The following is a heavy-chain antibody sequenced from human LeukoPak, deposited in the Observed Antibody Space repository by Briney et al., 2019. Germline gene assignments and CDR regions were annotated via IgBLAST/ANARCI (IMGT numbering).Heavy chain of an antibody. CDR2: VYHSGDT. D-gene: IGHD3-10*01. V-gene: IGHV4-4*02. Sequence: PSGTLSLTCAVSGASIGSSNWWSWVRQPPGKGLEWIGEVYHSGDTNYNPSLRSRVTISADRSNNQLSLRLNSVTAADTAVFYCARGEQRGSGTVHFDFWGQGILVTVSS. CDR3: ARGEQRGSGTVHFDF. CDR1: GASIGSSNW. J-gene: IGHJ4*02.